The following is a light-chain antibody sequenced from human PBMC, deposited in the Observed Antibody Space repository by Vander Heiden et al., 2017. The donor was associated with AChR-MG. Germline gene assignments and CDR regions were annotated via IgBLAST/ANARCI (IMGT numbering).Light chain of an antibody. CDR3: QSYDSSLNVV. CDR1: SSNLGAGYD. J-gene: IGLJ2*01. CDR2: NNF. V-gene: IGLV1-40*01. Sequence: QSVLTPLLSVSGAPGQRVTLPCTGRSSNLGAGYDVHWFQQLPKTAPKLVIANNFDRPSGVPDRFSGSKSGTSASLTITGLQAEDEADYYCQSYDSSLNVVFGGGTKVTVL.